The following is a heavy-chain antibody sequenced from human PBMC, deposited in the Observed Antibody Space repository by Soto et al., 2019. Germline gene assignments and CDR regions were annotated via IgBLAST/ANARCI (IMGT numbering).Heavy chain of an antibody. J-gene: IGHJ6*02. V-gene: IGHV3-30-3*01. CDR1: GFTFSSYA. Sequence: GGSLRLSCAASGFTFSSYAMHWVRQAPGKGLEWVAVISYDGSNKYYADSVKGRFTISRDNSKNTLYLQMNSLRAEDTAVYYCARGYCSSTSCSGSYYYYYGMDVWGQGTTVTVSS. CDR3: ARGYCSSTSCSGSYYYYYGMDV. D-gene: IGHD2-2*01. CDR2: ISYDGSNK.